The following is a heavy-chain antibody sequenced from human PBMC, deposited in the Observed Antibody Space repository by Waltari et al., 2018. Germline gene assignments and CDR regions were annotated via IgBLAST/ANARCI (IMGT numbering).Heavy chain of an antibody. V-gene: IGHV3-21*01. CDR3: ARDWSSSWYGEGGALDY. Sequence: EVQLVESGGGLVKPGGSLRLSCAASGFTFSSYSMNWVRQAPGKGLEWVSSISSSSSYKYYAASVKGRFTISRDNAKNSLYLQMNSLRAEDTAVYYCARDWSSSWYGEGGALDYWGQGTLVTVSS. CDR1: GFTFSSYS. J-gene: IGHJ4*02. D-gene: IGHD6-13*01. CDR2: ISSSSSYK.